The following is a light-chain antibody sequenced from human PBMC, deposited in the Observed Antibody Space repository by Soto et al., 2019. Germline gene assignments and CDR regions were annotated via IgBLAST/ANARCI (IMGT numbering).Light chain of an antibody. J-gene: IGLJ1*01. CDR2: EVS. CDR1: SSDVGSYNL. Sequence: SVRTQPASVSWSPGQSLTISCTGTSSDVGSYNLVSWYQQHPGKAPKLMIYEVSKRPSGVSNRFSGSKSGNTASLTISGLQAEDEADYYCCSYAGSSTYVFGTGTKVTV. V-gene: IGLV2-23*02. CDR3: CSYAGSSTYV.